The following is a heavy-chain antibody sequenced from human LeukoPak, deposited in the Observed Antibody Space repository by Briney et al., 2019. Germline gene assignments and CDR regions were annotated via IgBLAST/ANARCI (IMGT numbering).Heavy chain of an antibody. D-gene: IGHD2-15*01. CDR1: GFTFSNYW. CDR3: ARGSPCSGGSCYSPDAFDI. J-gene: IGHJ3*02. CDR2: LNSVGSST. V-gene: IGHV3-74*01. Sequence: GGSLRLSCAASGFTFSNYWMHWVRQAPGKGLVWVSRLNSVGSSTSYADSVKGRFTISRDNAKYSLYLQMNSLRAEDTAVYYCARGSPCSGGSCYSPDAFDIWGQGTMVTVSS.